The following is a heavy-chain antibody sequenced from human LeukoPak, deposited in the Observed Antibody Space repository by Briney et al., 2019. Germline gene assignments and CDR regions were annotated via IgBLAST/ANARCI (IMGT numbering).Heavy chain of an antibody. Sequence: PSETLSLTCTVSGGSISSGDYYWSWIRQPPGKGLEWIGYIYYSGSTYYNPSLKSRVTISVDTSKNQFSLKLSSVTAADTAVYYCARSRGYCSSTSCYKEDYWGQGTLVTVSS. V-gene: IGHV4-30-4*08. CDR2: IYYSGST. J-gene: IGHJ4*02. D-gene: IGHD2-2*02. CDR3: ARSRGYCSSTSCYKEDY. CDR1: GGSISSGDYY.